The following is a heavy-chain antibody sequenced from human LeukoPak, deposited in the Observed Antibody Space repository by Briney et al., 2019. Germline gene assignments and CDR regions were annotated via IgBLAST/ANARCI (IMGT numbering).Heavy chain of an antibody. D-gene: IGHD6-19*01. V-gene: IGHV4-59*08. CDR1: GGSISNYY. Sequence: SETLSLTCTVSGGSISNYYWSWIRQPPGEGLEWVGYIYYSGSTNYNPSLKSRVTISVDTSKNQFSLQLSSVTAADTAVYYCARRHSSGWYHFDYWGQGTLVTVSS. CDR2: IYYSGST. J-gene: IGHJ4*02. CDR3: ARRHSSGWYHFDY.